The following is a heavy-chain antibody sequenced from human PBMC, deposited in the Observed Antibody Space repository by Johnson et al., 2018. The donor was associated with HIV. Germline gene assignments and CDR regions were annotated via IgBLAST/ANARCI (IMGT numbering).Heavy chain of an antibody. CDR1: GFIFDHHA. Sequence: QLVESGGGSVQPGRSLRLSCAASGFIFDHHAMHWVRQGPGKGLERVAGISWDGSTTGYMDSVKGRFPISRDDATNSLYLQMHSLRMEDTALYYCAKARNYGSYVLAFDIWGQGTMVTVSS. CDR2: ISWDGSTT. CDR3: AKARNYGSYVLAFDI. J-gene: IGHJ3*02. D-gene: IGHD3-10*01. V-gene: IGHV3-9*01.